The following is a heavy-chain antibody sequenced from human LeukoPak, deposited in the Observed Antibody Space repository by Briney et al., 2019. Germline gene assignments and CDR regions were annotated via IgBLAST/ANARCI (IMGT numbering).Heavy chain of an antibody. CDR1: GYTLTELS. J-gene: IGHJ4*02. CDR2: FDPEDGET. D-gene: IGHD1-26*01. V-gene: IGHV1-24*01. CDR3: LAGATLTFDY. Sequence: ASVKVSCKVSGYTLTELSMHWVRQAPGKGLEWMGGFDPEDGETIYAQKFQGRVTMTEDTSTDAAYMELSSLRSEDTAVYYCLAGATLTFDYWGQGTLVTVSS.